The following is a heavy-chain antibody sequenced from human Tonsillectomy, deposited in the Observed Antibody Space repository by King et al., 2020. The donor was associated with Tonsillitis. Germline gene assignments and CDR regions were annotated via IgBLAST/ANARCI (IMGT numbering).Heavy chain of an antibody. CDR1: GFTFSSYA. CDR3: ARDRDGYNTGDFDY. D-gene: IGHD5-24*01. CDR2: ISYDGSNK. Sequence: VQLVESGGGVVQPGRSLRLSCAAYGFTFSSYAMHWVRQAPGKGLEWVAVISYDGSNKYYADSVKGRFTISRDNSKNTLYLQMNSLRAEDTAVYYCARDRDGYNTGDFDYWGQGTLVTVSS. V-gene: IGHV3-30*01. J-gene: IGHJ4*02.